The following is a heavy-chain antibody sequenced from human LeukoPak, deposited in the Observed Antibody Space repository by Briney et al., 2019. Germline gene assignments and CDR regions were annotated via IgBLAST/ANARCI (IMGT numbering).Heavy chain of an antibody. CDR2: INPNSGGT. CDR1: GYTFTGYY. D-gene: IGHD3-16*01. V-gene: IGHV1-2*02. J-gene: IGHJ5*02. Sequence: GASVKVSCKASGYTFTGYYMHWVRQAPGQGLEWMGWINPNSGGTNYAQKFQGRVTMTRDTSISTAYMELSRLRSDDTAVYYCARDQKSSPLWGGGWFDPWGQGTLVTVSS. CDR3: ARDQKSSPLWGGGWFDP.